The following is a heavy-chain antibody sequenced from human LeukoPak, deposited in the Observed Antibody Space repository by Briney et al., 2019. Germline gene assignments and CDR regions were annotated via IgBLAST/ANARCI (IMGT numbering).Heavy chain of an antibody. CDR1: GFTFSSYG. CDR3: AKDREATFDY. D-gene: IGHD1-26*01. J-gene: IGHJ4*02. CDR2: IWYEGSNK. Sequence: GGSLRLSCAASGFTFSSYGMHSVRPGPGEGLEWVAFIWYEGSNKYYADSGKSRVTISRDNSKNTLYLQMNSLRAEDTAVYYCAKDREATFDYWGQGTLVTVSS. V-gene: IGHV3-30*02.